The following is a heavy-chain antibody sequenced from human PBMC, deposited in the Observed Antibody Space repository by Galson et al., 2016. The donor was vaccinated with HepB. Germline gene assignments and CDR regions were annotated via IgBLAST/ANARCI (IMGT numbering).Heavy chain of an antibody. CDR2: ISGSGGST. Sequence: SLRLSCAASGFTFSSYAMSWVRQAPGKGLEWVSPISGSGGSTYYADSVKGRFTISRDNSKNTLYLQMNSLRDEDTAVYFCARNKAALRYYYGMDVWGQGTTVTVSS. CDR3: ARNKAALRYYYGMDV. J-gene: IGHJ6*02. V-gene: IGHV3-23*01. CDR1: GFTFSSYA. D-gene: IGHD2-2*02.